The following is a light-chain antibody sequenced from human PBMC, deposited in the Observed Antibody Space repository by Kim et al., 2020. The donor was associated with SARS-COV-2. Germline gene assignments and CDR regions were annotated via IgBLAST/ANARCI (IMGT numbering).Light chain of an antibody. V-gene: IGKV3-15*01. J-gene: IGKJ2*01. CDR3: QQYNNWPYT. CDR1: QSVSSN. Sequence: VAPGERATRSCRASQSVSSNLAWYQQKPGQAPRLLIYGASTRATGIPARFSGSGSGTEFTLTISSLQSEDFAVYYCQQYNNWPYTFGQGTKLEI. CDR2: GAS.